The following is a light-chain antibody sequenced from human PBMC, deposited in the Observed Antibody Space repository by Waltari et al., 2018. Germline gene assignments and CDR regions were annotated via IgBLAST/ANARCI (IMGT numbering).Light chain of an antibody. V-gene: IGLV2-14*01. J-gene: IGLJ2*01. CDR1: GSDVGGDNY. Sequence: QSALTQPASVSGAPGQSITLPCTGTGSDVGGDNYVPWYQQHPGKAPKLMIYEVNNRPSGVSYRFSGSKSGNTASLTISGLQAEDEANYYCSSYASISTLIFGGGTKLTVL. CDR2: EVN. CDR3: SSYASISTLI.